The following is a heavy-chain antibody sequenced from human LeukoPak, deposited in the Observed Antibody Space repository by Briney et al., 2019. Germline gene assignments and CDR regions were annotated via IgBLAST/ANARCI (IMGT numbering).Heavy chain of an antibody. Sequence: GGSLRLSCAASGFTFSSYWMHWVRQAPGKGLVWVSRINSDGSSTSYADSVKGRFAISRDNAKNTLYLQMNSLRAEDTAVYYCASERITIFGVANPLDYWGQGTLVTVSS. CDR2: INSDGSST. D-gene: IGHD3-3*01. CDR1: GFTFSSYW. V-gene: IGHV3-74*01. CDR3: ASERITIFGVANPLDY. J-gene: IGHJ4*02.